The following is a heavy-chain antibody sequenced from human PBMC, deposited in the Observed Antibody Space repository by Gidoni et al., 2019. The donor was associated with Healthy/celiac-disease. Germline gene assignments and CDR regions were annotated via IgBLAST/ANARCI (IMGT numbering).Heavy chain of an antibody. Sequence: QLQLQESGPGLVKPSETLSLTCTVSGGSLRSSSYYWGWIRQPPGKGLEGIGSIYYSGSTYYNPSLKSRVTISVDTSKNQFSLKLSSVTAADTAVYYCARPDFWSGYYLDAFDIWGQGTMVTVSS. CDR1: GGSLRSSSYY. D-gene: IGHD3-3*01. V-gene: IGHV4-39*01. CDR3: ARPDFWSGYYLDAFDI. J-gene: IGHJ3*02. CDR2: IYYSGST.